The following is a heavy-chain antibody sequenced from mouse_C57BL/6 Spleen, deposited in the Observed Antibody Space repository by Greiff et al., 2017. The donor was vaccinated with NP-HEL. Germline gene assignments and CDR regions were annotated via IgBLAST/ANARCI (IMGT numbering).Heavy chain of an antibody. Sequence: VQLQQSGPELVKPGASVKLSCKASDYTFTSYDINWVKQRPGQGLEWIGWIYPRDGSTKYNEKFKGKATLTVDTSSSTAYMELHSLTSEDSAVYFCAIYYGSSYGYAMDYWGQGTSVTVSS. J-gene: IGHJ4*01. CDR2: IYPRDGST. D-gene: IGHD1-1*01. CDR1: DYTFTSYD. CDR3: AIYYGSSYGYAMDY. V-gene: IGHV1-85*01.